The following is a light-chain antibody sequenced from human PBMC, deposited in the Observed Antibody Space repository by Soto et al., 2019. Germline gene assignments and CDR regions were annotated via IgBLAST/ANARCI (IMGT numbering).Light chain of an antibody. J-gene: IGKJ1*01. CDR2: DAS. CDR3: QQYSNLWT. Sequence: DIQMTQSPSTLSASLGDRVIITCRASQSISSWLAWYQQKPGKAPKLLIYDASSLESGVPSRFSGSGSGTDFTLSISRLQPEDFAVYYCQQYSNLWTFGQGTKVDIK. V-gene: IGKV1-5*01. CDR1: QSISSW.